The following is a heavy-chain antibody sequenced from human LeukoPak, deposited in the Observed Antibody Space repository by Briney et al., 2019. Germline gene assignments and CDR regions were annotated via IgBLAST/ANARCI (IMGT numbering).Heavy chain of an antibody. CDR1: GASISSGGYY. D-gene: IGHD2-2*01. Sequence: KTSETLSLTCTVSGASISSGGYYWSWIRQHPGKVLEWIGYISYSGSPYYNPSLKSRVTISVDTSRYQFSLKLSSVTAADTAVYYCARGPHCSSTSCYSEYFHHWGQSTLVTVSS. CDR3: ARGPHCSSTSCYSEYFHH. V-gene: IGHV4-31*03. J-gene: IGHJ1*01. CDR2: ISYSGSP.